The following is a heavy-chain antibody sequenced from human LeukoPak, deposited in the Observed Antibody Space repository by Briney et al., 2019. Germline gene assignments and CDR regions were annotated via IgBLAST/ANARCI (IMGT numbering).Heavy chain of an antibody. Sequence: GGSLRLSCAASGFTFSSFAISWVRQGPGEGLEWVASISGRGDGTSYADSVKGRFTISRDNTKNTLYLQMNSLRAEDTAVYYCAKAEYCSSTTCYAFDVWGQGTMVTVSS. CDR1: GFTFSSFA. CDR2: ISGRGDGT. CDR3: AKAEYCSSTTCYAFDV. V-gene: IGHV3-23*01. D-gene: IGHD2-2*01. J-gene: IGHJ3*01.